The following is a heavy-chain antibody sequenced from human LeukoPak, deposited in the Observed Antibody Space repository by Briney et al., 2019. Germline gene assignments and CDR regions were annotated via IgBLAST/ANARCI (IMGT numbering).Heavy chain of an antibody. CDR3: ARDLIGYCSSTSCSATAAGHDFDY. V-gene: IGHV3-48*04. CDR2: ISSSGSTI. J-gene: IGHJ4*02. D-gene: IGHD2-2*01. CDR1: GFTVSSNY. Sequence: GGSLRLSCAASGFTVSSNYMNWVRQAPGKGLEWVSYISSSGSTIYYADSVKGRFTISRDNAKNSLYLQMNSLRAEDTAVYYCARDLIGYCSSTSCSATAAGHDFDYWGQGTLVTVSS.